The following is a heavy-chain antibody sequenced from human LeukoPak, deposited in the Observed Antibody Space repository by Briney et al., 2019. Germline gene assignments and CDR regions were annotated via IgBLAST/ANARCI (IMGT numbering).Heavy chain of an antibody. J-gene: IGHJ4*02. Sequence: PGRSLRLSCAASGFTFSSYGMHWVRQAPGKGLEWVAVISYDGSNKYYADSVKGRFTISGDNSKNTLYLQMNSLRAEDTAVYYCAKDRAGTWYSSGWGVFDYWGQGTLVNVSS. D-gene: IGHD6-19*01. V-gene: IGHV3-30*18. CDR1: GFTFSSYG. CDR3: AKDRAGTWYSSGWGVFDY. CDR2: ISYDGSNK.